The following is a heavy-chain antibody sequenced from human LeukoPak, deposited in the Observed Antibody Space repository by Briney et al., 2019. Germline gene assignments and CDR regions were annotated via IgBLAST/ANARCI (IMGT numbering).Heavy chain of an antibody. V-gene: IGHV3-21*04. CDR1: GFTFSTYN. CDR3: ASTQSRTIGDY. CDR2: ITSSSSYT. Sequence: RSEGSLRLSCAASGFTFSTYNMNWVRQAPGKGLEWVSSITSSSSYTFYADSVKGRFTISRDNSRNTLYLQMNSLRAEDTAVYHCASTQSRTIGDYWGQGTLVTVSS. J-gene: IGHJ4*02. D-gene: IGHD3-3*01.